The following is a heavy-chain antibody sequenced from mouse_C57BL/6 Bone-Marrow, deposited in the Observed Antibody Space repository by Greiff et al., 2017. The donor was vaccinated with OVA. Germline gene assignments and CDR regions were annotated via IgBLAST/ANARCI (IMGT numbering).Heavy chain of an antibody. CDR1: GFTFSSYG. D-gene: IGHD3-3*01. CDR3: ARQGLGY. Sequence: DVMLVESGGDLVKPGGSLKLSCAASGFTFSSYGMSWVRQTPDKRLEWVATISSGGSYTYYPDSVKGRFTISRDNAKNTLYLQMSSLKSEDTAMYYCARQGLGYWGQGTTLTVSS. CDR2: ISSGGSYT. V-gene: IGHV5-6*02. J-gene: IGHJ2*01.